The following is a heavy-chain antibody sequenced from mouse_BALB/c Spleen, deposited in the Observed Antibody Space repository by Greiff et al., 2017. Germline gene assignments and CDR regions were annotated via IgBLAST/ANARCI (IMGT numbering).Heavy chain of an antibody. Sequence: QVQLQQSAAELARPGASVKMSCKASGYTFTSYTMHWVKQRPGQGLEWIGYINPSSGYTEYNQKFKDKTTLTADKSSSTAYMQLSSLTSEDSAVYYCARKSSWFAYWGQGTLVTVSA. CDR1: GYTFTSYT. J-gene: IGHJ3*01. D-gene: IGHD1-1*01. CDR3: ARKSSWFAY. V-gene: IGHV1-4*02. CDR2: INPSSGYT.